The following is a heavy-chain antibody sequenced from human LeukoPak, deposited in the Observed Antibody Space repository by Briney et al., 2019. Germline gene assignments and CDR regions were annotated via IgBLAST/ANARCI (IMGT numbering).Heavy chain of an antibody. V-gene: IGHV3-7*01. CDR3: ARVWAAADAFDI. J-gene: IGHJ3*02. Sequence: GGSLRLFCAASGFTFSSYWMSWVRQAPGEGLEWVANIKQDGSGKYYVDSVKGRFTISRDNAKNSLYLQMNSLRAEDTAVYYCARVWAAADAFDIWGQGTMVTVSS. CDR1: GFTFSSYW. CDR2: IKQDGSGK. D-gene: IGHD2-2*01.